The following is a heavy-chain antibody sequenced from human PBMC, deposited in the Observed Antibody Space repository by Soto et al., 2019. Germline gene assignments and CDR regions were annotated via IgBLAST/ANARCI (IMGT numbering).Heavy chain of an antibody. CDR1: GGSFSGYY. CDR2: INHSGST. CDR3: AREYCSSTSCYVFGWFDP. J-gene: IGHJ5*02. D-gene: IGHD2-2*01. V-gene: IGHV4-34*01. Sequence: QVQLQQWGAGLLKPSETLSLTCAVYGGSFSGYYWSWIRQPPGKGLEWIGEINHSGSTNYNPSLKSRVTISVDTSKNQFSRKLSSVTAADTAVYYCAREYCSSTSCYVFGWFDPWGQGTLVTVSS.